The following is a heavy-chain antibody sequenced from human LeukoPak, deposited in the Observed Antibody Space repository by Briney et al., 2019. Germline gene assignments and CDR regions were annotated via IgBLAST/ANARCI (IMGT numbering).Heavy chain of an antibody. CDR1: GGSISTSNYY. CDR2: IFYSGST. CDR3: ARPQLGSSAGYVDY. J-gene: IGHJ4*02. D-gene: IGHD3-9*01. V-gene: IGHV4-39*07. Sequence: SETLSLTCTVSGGSISTSNYYWGWIRQPPGKGLEWIGNIFYSGSTYYSPSLRSRVTISLDTSKNQFSLRLSSVTAADTAFYFCARPQLGSSAGYVDYWGQGILVTVSS.